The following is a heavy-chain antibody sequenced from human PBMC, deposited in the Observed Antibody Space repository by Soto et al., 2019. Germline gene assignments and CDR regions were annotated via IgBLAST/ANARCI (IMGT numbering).Heavy chain of an antibody. CDR2: IIPILGIA. D-gene: IGHD2-21*02. CDR1: GGTFSIYT. V-gene: IGHV1-69*02. J-gene: IGHJ4*02. Sequence: ASVKVSCKASGGTFSIYTISWVRQAPGQGLEWMGRIIPILGIANYAQKFQGRVTITADKSTSTAYMELSSLRSEDTAVYYCARSHCGGDCYSNQYYFDYWGQGTLVTVSS. CDR3: ARSHCGGDCYSNQYYFDY.